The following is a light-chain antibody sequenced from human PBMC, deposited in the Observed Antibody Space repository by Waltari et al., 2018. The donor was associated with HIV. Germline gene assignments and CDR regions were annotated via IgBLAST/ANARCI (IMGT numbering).Light chain of an antibody. J-gene: IGKJ1*01. CDR1: QSISSSS. CDR2: VAS. V-gene: IGKV3-20*01. Sequence: ETVLTQSPGTLSLSPGKRATLSCRASQSISSSSLAWYQQKPGQAPRLLIYVASSRATGIPDRFSGSGSGTDFTLTISRLEPEDFAVYYCQQYGGSPRTFGQGTKVEIK. CDR3: QQYGGSPRT.